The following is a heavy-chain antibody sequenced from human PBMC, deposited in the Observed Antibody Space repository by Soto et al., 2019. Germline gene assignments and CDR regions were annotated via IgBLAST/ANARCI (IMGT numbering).Heavy chain of an antibody. V-gene: IGHV3-30*03. J-gene: IGHJ4*02. D-gene: IGHD3-10*02. CDR2: ISYDGSNK. Sequence: QVQLVESGGGVVQPGRSLRLSCAASEFTFSSYGMHWVRQAPGKGLEWVAVISYDGSNKYYGDSVKGRFTISRDNSKKXQYTQXXSLRAEDTAVYYCAREGGRGAYACCSGSYCSSFDYWGQGTLVTVSS. CDR3: AREGGRGAYACCSGSYCSSFDY. CDR1: EFTFSSYG.